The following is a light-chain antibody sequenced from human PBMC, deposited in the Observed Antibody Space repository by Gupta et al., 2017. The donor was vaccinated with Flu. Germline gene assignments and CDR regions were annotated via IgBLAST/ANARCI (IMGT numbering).Light chain of an antibody. Sequence: PSSLSASVGDRVTITCQASQDISNYLNWYQQKPGKAPKLLIYDASNLETGVPSRFSGSGSGTDFTFTISSLQPEDIATYYCQQYDNLVFTFGPGTKVDIK. CDR1: QDISNY. CDR3: QQYDNLVFT. J-gene: IGKJ3*01. V-gene: IGKV1-33*01. CDR2: DAS.